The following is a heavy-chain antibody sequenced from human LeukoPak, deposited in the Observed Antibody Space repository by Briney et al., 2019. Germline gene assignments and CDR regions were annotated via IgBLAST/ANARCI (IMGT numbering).Heavy chain of an antibody. V-gene: IGHV4-59*01. D-gene: IGHD6-19*01. CDR3: ARGHSSGYNWFDP. Sequence: PSETLSLTCTVSGGSIGSYYWSWIRQPPGKGLEWIGYIYYSGSTNYNPSLKSRVTISVDTSKNQFSLKLSSVTAADTAVYYCARGHSSGYNWFDPWGQGTLVTVSS. CDR2: IYYSGST. CDR1: GGSIGSYY. J-gene: IGHJ5*02.